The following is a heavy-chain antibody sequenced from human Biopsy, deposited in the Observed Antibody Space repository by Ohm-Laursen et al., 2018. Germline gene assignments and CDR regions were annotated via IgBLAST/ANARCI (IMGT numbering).Heavy chain of an antibody. CDR1: GCSVTELS. CDR3: AADINVWNVNY. J-gene: IGHJ4*02. V-gene: IGHV1-24*01. Sequence: GASVKVSCKVSGCSVTELSMHWVRQAPGQGLEWMGGFAPENGRIVYSQKFQGRVTMTEDTSTNTAYMEVWRLRSDDTAVYYCAADINVWNVNYWGQGTRVTVSS. D-gene: IGHD1-1*01. CDR2: FAPENGRI.